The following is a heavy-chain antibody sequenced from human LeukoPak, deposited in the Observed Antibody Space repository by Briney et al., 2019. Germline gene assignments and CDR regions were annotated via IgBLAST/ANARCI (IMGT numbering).Heavy chain of an antibody. V-gene: IGHV3-21*01. CDR3: AREPDVDTAKAAR. D-gene: IGHD5-18*01. CDR1: GFTFSSYS. CDR2: ISSSSSYI. J-gene: IGHJ4*02. Sequence: PGGSLRLSCAASGFTFSSYSMNWVRQAPGKGLEWVSSISSSSSYIYYADSVKGRFTISRDNAKNSLYLQMNSLRAEDTAVYYCAREPDVDTAKAARWGQGTLDTVSS.